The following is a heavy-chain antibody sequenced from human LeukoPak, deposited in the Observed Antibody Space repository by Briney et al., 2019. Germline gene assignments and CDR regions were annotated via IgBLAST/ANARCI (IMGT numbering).Heavy chain of an antibody. V-gene: IGHV3-48*02. D-gene: IGHD3-22*01. J-gene: IGHJ4*02. CDR3: SSESRY. CDR2: ITSSGDSI. CDR1: GFTFSDYS. Sequence: QPGGSLRLSCAASGFTFSDYSMNWVRQAPGKGLEWVSWITSSGDSIYYADSVKGRFTISRDNAKNSLYLQMNSLRDEDTAVYYCSSESRYWGQGTLVIVSS.